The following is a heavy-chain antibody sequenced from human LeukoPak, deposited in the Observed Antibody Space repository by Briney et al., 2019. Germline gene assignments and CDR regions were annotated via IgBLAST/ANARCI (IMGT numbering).Heavy chain of an antibody. CDR2: FYYSGST. CDR1: GGSISSYY. V-gene: IGHV4-59*08. J-gene: IGHJ2*01. CDR3: ARLPGDYYDSSGYYYHWYFDL. Sequence: SETLSLTCTVSGGSISSYYWSWIRQPPGKGLEWNGYFYYSGSTNYNPSLKSRVTISVDTSKNQFSLKLSSVTAADTAVYYCARLPGDYYDSSGYYYHWYFDLWGRGTLVTVSS. D-gene: IGHD3-22*01.